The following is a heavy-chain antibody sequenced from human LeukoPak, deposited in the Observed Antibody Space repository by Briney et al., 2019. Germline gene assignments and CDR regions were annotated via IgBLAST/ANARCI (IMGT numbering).Heavy chain of an antibody. J-gene: IGHJ5*02. D-gene: IGHD2-2*01. CDR3: ARSGSTLISWFDP. V-gene: IGHV1-8*01. CDR2: MNPNSGNT. Sequence: ASVKVSCKASGYTFTSYDINWVRQATGQGLEWMGWMNPNSGNTGYAQKFQGRVTMTRNTSISTAYMELSSLRSEDTAVHYCARSGSTLISWFDPWGQGTLVTVSS. CDR1: GYTFTSYD.